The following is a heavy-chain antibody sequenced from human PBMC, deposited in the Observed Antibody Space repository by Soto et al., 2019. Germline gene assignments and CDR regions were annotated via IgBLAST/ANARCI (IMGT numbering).Heavy chain of an antibody. V-gene: IGHV3-15*07. D-gene: IGHD3-3*01. CDR1: GFTFSNAW. CDR3: NLDYDFWSGYPYYYYGMDV. Sequence: GGSLKLSCAASGFTFSNAWMNWVRQAPGKGLEWVGRIKSKTDGGTTDYAAPVKGRFTISRDDSKNTLYLQMNSLKTEDTAVYYCNLDYDFWSGYPYYYYGMDVWGQGTTVTVSS. J-gene: IGHJ6*02. CDR2: IKSKTDGGTT.